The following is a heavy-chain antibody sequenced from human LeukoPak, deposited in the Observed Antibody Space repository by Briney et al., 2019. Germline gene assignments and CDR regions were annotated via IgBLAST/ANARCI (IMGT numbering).Heavy chain of an antibody. V-gene: IGHV4-4*07. CDR3: ARQSYSSSLYYFDY. CDR1: GGSISSYY. Sequence: PSGTLSLTCTVSGGSISSYYWSWIRQPAGKGLEWIGRIYTSGSTNYNPSLKSRVTMSVDTSKNQFSLKLSSVTAADTAVYYCARQSYSSSLYYFDYWGQGTLVTVSS. D-gene: IGHD6-13*01. CDR2: IYTSGST. J-gene: IGHJ4*02.